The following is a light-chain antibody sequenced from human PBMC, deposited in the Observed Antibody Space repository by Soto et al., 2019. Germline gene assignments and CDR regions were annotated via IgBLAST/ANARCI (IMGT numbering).Light chain of an antibody. CDR1: SSDVGGYNY. CDR3: SSYTTSNTRQIV. V-gene: IGLV2-14*03. CDR2: DVS. J-gene: IGLJ1*01. Sequence: QSALTQPASVSGSPGQSITISCTGTSSDVGGYNYVSWYQHHPGKAPKLMIYDVSNRPSGVSIRFSASKSDNTASLTISGLQPEDEADYHCSSYTTSNTRQIVFGTGTKVTVL.